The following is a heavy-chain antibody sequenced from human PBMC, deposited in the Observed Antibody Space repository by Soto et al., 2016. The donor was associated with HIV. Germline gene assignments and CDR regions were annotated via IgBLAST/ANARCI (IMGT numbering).Heavy chain of an antibody. CDR2: INPNSGGT. CDR1: GYTFTGYY. J-gene: IGHJ4*02. V-gene: IGHV1-2*02. CDR3: AREGGGLDY. Sequence: QVQLVQSGAEVKKPGASVKVSCKASGYTFTGYYMHWVRQAPGQGLEWMGWINPNSGGTKYAQKFQGRVTMSRDMSISTACMELSRLRSDDTALYYCAREGGGLDYWGQGTLVTVSS. D-gene: IGHD1-26*01.